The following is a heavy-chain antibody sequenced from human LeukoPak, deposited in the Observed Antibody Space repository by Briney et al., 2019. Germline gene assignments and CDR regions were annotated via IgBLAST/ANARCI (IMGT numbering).Heavy chain of an antibody. Sequence: PSETLSLTCTVSGGSISDYYWSWIRQSPGKGLEWIGYIYYSGSTNYNPSLKSRVTISVDTSKNQFSLRLTSVTAADTAVYYCARQEQQLIYNWFDPWGQGTLVTVSS. CDR1: GGSISDYY. D-gene: IGHD6-13*01. J-gene: IGHJ5*02. CDR2: IYYSGST. V-gene: IGHV4-59*01. CDR3: ARQEQQLIYNWFDP.